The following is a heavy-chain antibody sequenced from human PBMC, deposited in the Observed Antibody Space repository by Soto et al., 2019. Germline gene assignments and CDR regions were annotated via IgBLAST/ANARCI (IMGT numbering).Heavy chain of an antibody. D-gene: IGHD2-15*01. CDR1: GFTFSSYS. CDR3: ARVPIDWGYCSGGSCYSGFHYYYYYYMDV. CDR2: ISSSSSYI. V-gene: IGHV3-21*01. Sequence: PGGSLSLSCAASGFTFSSYSMNWVRQAPGKGLEWVSSISSSSSYIYYADSVKGRFTISRDNAKNSLYLQMNSLRAEDTAVYYCARVPIDWGYCSGGSCYSGFHYYYYYYMDVWGRGTTVTVSS. J-gene: IGHJ6*03.